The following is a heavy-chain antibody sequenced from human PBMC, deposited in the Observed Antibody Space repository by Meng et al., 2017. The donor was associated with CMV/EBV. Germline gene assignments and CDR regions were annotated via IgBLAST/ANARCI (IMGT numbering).Heavy chain of an antibody. CDR3: ARDYSNYEGYYYYYGMDV. CDR2: INPNSGGT. V-gene: IGHV1-2*02. CDR1: GYTFTSYG. J-gene: IGHJ6*02. Sequence: ASVKVSCKASGYTFTSYGISWVRQAPGQGLEWMGWINPNSGGTNYAQKFQGRDTMTRDTSISTAYMELSRLRSDDTAVYYCARDYSNYEGYYYYYGMDVWGQGTTVTVSS. D-gene: IGHD4-11*01.